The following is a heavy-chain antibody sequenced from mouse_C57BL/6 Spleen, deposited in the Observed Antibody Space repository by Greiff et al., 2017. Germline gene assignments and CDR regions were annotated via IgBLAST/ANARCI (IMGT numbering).Heavy chain of an antibody. J-gene: IGHJ1*03. CDR2: ISDGGSYT. V-gene: IGHV5-4*03. D-gene: IGHD2-5*01. CDR3: ARVGDSNYGYFYV. CDR1: GFTFSSYA. Sequence: EVKLVESGGGLVKPGGSLKLSCAASGFTFSSYAMSWVRQTPEKRLEWVATISDGGSYTYYPDNVKGRFTISRDNAKNNLYLQMSHLKSEDTAMYYCARVGDSNYGYFYVWGTGTTVTVSS.